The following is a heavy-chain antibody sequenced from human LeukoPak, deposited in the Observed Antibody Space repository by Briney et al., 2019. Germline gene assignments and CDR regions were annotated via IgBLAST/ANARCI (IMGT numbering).Heavy chain of an antibody. CDR3: ARIRSAGTRKGAFDI. Sequence: ASVKVSCKASGYTFTSYGISWVRQAPGQGLEWMGWISAYNGNTKYAQELQDRVILTTDTSTSTVYMELSSLRSEDTAVYYCARIRSAGTRKGAFDIWGQGTMVTVSS. V-gene: IGHV1-18*01. D-gene: IGHD6-13*01. CDR1: GYTFTSYG. CDR2: ISAYNGNT. J-gene: IGHJ3*02.